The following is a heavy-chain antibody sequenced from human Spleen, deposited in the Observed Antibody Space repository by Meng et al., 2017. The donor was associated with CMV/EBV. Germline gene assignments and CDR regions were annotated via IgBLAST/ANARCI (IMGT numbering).Heavy chain of an antibody. Sequence: GESLKISCAASRIYEMNWVRQVPGKGREWVSYISSSSSTIYYADSAKVRFTISRDNAKNSLYLQMNSLSAEDTAVYYCARESITIFGVVTLYYYGMDVWGQGTTVTVSS. J-gene: IGHJ6*02. CDR3: ARESITIFGVVTLYYYGMDV. V-gene: IGHV3-48*04. CDR1: RIYE. CDR2: ISSSSSTI. D-gene: IGHD3-3*01.